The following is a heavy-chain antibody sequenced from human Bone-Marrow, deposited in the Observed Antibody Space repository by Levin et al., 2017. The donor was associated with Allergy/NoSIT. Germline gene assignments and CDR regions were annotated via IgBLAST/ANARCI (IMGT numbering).Heavy chain of an antibody. J-gene: IGHJ4*02. V-gene: IGHV1-18*01. CDR1: GYIFPSYG. CDR3: ARDVFERMFFGVVTPFDY. D-gene: IGHD3-3*01. Sequence: GDSLKISCKASGYIFPSYGISWVRQDPGQGLEWMGWISGYSGHTNYAQKFQDRVNMTTDTSTSTAYMELRSLRSDDTAVYYCARDVFERMFFGVVTPFDYWGQGSLVTVSS. CDR2: ISGYSGHT.